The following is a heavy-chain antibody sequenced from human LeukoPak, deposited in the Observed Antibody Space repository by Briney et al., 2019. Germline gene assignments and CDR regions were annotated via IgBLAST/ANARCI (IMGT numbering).Heavy chain of an antibody. CDR2: TYYRSKWSN. D-gene: IGHD6-6*01. Sequence: SQTLSLTCAVSGDSVSSNRASWDWIRQSPSGGLEWLGRTYYRSKWSNDYANSVEGRITISPDPSKNAFSLQLKSVTPEDTAVYYCARDPDSSYEWGPFDSWGQVTLVAVSS. CDR3: ARDPDSSYEWGPFDS. CDR1: GDSVSSNRAS. J-gene: IGHJ5*01. V-gene: IGHV6-1*01.